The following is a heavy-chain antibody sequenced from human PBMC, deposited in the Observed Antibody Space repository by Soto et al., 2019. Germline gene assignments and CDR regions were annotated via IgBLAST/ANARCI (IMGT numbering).Heavy chain of an antibody. V-gene: IGHV1-2*04. CDR1: GDTFTGYY. Sequence: QVQLVQSGAEVKKPGASVTVSCRASGDTFTGYYMHWVRQAPGQGLEWMGWINPNSGVTKYAQKLQGWVTMTRDTSIRTVYMELSRLRSDDPAVYYCARQSGGATATLDYYYCYMDVWGTGTTVTVSS. D-gene: IGHD5-12*01. J-gene: IGHJ6*03. CDR2: INPNSGVT. CDR3: ARQSGGATATLDYYYCYMDV.